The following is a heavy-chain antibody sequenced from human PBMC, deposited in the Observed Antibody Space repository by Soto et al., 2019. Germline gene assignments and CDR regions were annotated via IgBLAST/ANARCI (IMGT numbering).Heavy chain of an antibody. CDR1: GYPFTSYG. Sequence: QVHLVQSGAEVKKPGASVKVSCKASGYPFTSYGITWVRQAPGQGLEWTGWISAHTGNTDYAQKLQGRVIVTRDTSTSTAYMGLRSLRSDDTAVYYCARGRYGDYWGQGALVTVSS. J-gene: IGHJ4*02. CDR3: ARGRYGDY. CDR2: ISAHTGNT. D-gene: IGHD1-1*01. V-gene: IGHV1-18*01.